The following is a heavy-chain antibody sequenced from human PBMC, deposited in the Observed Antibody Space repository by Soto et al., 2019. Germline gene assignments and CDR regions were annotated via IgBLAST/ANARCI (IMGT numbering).Heavy chain of an antibody. V-gene: IGHV3-23*01. CDR1: GFTFSSYA. CDR2: ISGSGGST. D-gene: IGHD4-17*01. Sequence: EVQLLESGGGLVQPGGSLRLSCAASGFTFSSYAMSWVRQAPGKGLEWVSAISGSGGSTYYADSVKGRFTISRDNSKNTLYLQMNSLRAEETAVYYGAKVSTDYYYYGMDVWGQGTTVTVSS. CDR3: AKVSTDYYYYGMDV. J-gene: IGHJ6*02.